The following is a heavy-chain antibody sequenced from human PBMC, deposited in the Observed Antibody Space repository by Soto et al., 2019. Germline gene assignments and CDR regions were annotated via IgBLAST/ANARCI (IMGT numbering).Heavy chain of an antibody. J-gene: IGHJ3*02. D-gene: IGHD5-12*01. V-gene: IGHV4-61*01. CDR2: IYYSGST. CDR3: AREAGYNAFDI. Sequence: SETLSLTCTVAGSSVSSGSYYWSWSRQPTGKGLEWIGYIYYSGSTNYNPSLKSRVTISVDTSKNQFSLKLSSVTAADTAVYYCAREAGYNAFDIWGQGTMVTVSS. CDR1: GSSVSSGSYY.